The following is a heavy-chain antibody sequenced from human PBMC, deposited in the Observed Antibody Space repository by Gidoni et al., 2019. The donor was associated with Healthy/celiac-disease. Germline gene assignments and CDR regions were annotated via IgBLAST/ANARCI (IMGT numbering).Heavy chain of an antibody. CDR2: ISYDGSNK. V-gene: IGHV3-30-3*01. CDR1: GFTFRRYA. CDR3: ARDRDPVVVIPNWFDP. D-gene: IGHD3-22*01. Sequence: QVQLVESGGGVVQPGRSLRLSCAASGFTFRRYAMHWVRQAPGKGLEWVAVISYDGSNKYYADSVKGRFTISRDNSKNTLYLQMNSLRAEDTAVYYCARDRDPVVVIPNWFDPWGQGTLVTVSS. J-gene: IGHJ5*02.